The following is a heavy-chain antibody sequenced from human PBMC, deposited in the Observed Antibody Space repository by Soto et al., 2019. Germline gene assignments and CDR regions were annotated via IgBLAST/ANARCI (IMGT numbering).Heavy chain of an antibody. CDR2: INPNGGGT. J-gene: IGHJ4*02. CDR3: ARASGYSSGWYFGFDY. V-gene: IGHV1-2*02. D-gene: IGHD6-19*01. Sequence: GASVKVSCKASGYTFTGYYMHWVRQAPGQGLEWMGWINPNGGGTNYAQKFQGRVTMTRDTSTSTAYMELSSLRSDDTAVYYCARASGYSSGWYFGFDYWGQGTLVTVSS. CDR1: GYTFTGYY.